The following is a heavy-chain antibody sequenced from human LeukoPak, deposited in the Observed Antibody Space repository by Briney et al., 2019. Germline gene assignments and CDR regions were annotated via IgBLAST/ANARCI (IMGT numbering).Heavy chain of an antibody. CDR2: IYTSGST. D-gene: IGHD6-13*01. J-gene: IGHJ4*02. CDR3: ASYSSSTWYGLDY. CDR1: SGSISSYY. Sequence: SETLSLTCTVSSGSISSYYWSWIRQPAGKGLEWIGRIYTSGSTDYNPSPKSRVTMSVDTSKNQFSLKLSSVTAADTAVYYCASYSSSTWYGLDYWGQGTLVAVSS. V-gene: IGHV4-4*07.